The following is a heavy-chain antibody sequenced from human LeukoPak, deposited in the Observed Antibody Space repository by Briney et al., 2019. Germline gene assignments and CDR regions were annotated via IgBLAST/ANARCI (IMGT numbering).Heavy chain of an antibody. CDR2: ITLSSSTT. J-gene: IGHJ3*02. D-gene: IGHD3-22*01. CDR1: GFNFNNYN. Sequence: GGSLRLSCAASGFNFNNYNMNWVRQAPGKGLEWVSYITLSSSTTYYADSVKGRFTISRDNAKKSLYLRMNSLRAEDTAVYYCARDPPLLLGAFDIWGQGTMVTVSS. V-gene: IGHV3-48*01. CDR3: ARDPPLLLGAFDI.